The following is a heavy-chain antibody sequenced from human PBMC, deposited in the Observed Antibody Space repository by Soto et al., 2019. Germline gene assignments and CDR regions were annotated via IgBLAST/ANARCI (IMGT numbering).Heavy chain of an antibody. V-gene: IGHV4-39*01. CDR1: GDSITNSNYY. D-gene: IGHD3-16*02. CDR3: AGRSSLASVSLNFRELSNYKWIDP. Sequence: SETLSLTCTVSGDSITNSNYYWGWFRQPPGKGLEWIASIYYIGSTYYNPSLKSRVTISMDTSNNQFSLNLNSVTASDTAVYYCAGRSSLASVSLNFRELSNYKWIDPWGPGTLVTVSS. J-gene: IGHJ5*02. CDR2: IYYIGST.